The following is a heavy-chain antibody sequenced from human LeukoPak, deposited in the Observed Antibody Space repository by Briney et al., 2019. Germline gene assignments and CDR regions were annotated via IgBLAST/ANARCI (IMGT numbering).Heavy chain of an antibody. CDR2: IYYSGNS. CDR3: ARVIASYRYDANWFDP. CDR1: GGSISGDGQY. Sequence: SETLSLTCTVSGGSISGDGQYWSWIRQHPGKGLEWIGYIYYSGNSYYNPSLKSRVTISADTSENQFSLQLNSVTAADTAVYYCARVIASYRYDANWFDPWGQGTLVTVSS. J-gene: IGHJ5*02. D-gene: IGHD2-8*01. V-gene: IGHV4-31*03.